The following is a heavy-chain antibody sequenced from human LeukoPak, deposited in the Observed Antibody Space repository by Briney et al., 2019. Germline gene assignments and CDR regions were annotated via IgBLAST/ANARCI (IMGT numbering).Heavy chain of an antibody. CDR2: IIPILGIA. J-gene: IGHJ5*02. Sequence: ASVKVSCKASGGTFSSYAISWVRQAPGQGLEWMGRIIPILGIANYAQKFQGRVTITADKSTSTAYMELSSLRSEDTAVYYCARGSGYSYGPENWFDPWAREPWSPSPQ. CDR3: ARGSGYSYGPENWFDP. CDR1: GGTFSSYA. D-gene: IGHD5-18*01. V-gene: IGHV1-69*04.